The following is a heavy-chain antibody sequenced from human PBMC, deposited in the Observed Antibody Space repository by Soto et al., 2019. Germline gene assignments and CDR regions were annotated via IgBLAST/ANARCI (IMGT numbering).Heavy chain of an antibody. Sequence: QLQLQESGPGLVKPSETLSLTCTVSGGSISSSSYYWGWLRQPPGKGLEWIGSIYYSGSTYYNPSLKSRVTISVDTSKNQFSRKLSSVTAADTAVYYCARPPYGDYGGGAFDIWGQGTMVTVSS. CDR2: IYYSGST. CDR1: GGSISSSSYY. V-gene: IGHV4-39*01. J-gene: IGHJ3*02. CDR3: ARPPYGDYGGGAFDI. D-gene: IGHD4-17*01.